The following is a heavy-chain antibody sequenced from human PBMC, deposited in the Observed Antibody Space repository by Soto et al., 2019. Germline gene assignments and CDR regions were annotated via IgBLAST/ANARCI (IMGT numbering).Heavy chain of an antibody. CDR2: LSGSGGST. D-gene: IGHD2-21*01. J-gene: IGHJ4*02. Sequence: EVQLLESGGGLVQPGGSLSLSCAASGFTFSSYAMRCVRQAPGKGLEWVSALSGSGGSTYYADSVKGRFTLSRDNSKNTLYMQMNSLRAEDTAVYYCAKERGTLYCGGDCRSYYWGQGTLVTVSS. CDR3: AKERGTLYCGGDCRSYY. CDR1: GFTFSSYA. V-gene: IGHV3-23*01.